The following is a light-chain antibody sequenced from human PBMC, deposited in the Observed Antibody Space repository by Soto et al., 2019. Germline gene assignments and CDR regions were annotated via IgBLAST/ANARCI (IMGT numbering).Light chain of an antibody. J-gene: IGKJ4*01. CDR3: QQYDNIILS. V-gene: IGKV1-33*01. CDR2: GAS. CDR1: QYVGNY. Sequence: IRLTQSPTSLIASVGDRVTITCQASQYVGNYLNWYQQKPGEPPRLLISGASKLEPGVPARFSGSGSGADFTFIISDLQPEDVATYFCQQYDNIILSFGGGTKVEI.